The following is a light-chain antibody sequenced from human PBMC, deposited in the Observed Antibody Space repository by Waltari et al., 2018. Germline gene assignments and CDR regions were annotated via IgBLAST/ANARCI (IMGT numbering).Light chain of an antibody. CDR1: SSDVGTYNF. CDR3: YSYAGSGTWV. CDR2: EGN. V-gene: IGLV2-23*01. J-gene: IGLJ3*02. Sequence: QSALTQPASVSGSPGQSLTLSCPGTSSDVGTYNFTSWYQQNPGKAPKLMIYEGNKRPSGVSNRFSGSKAGNMASLTISGLQAEDEADYYCYSYAGSGTWVFGGGTKLTVL.